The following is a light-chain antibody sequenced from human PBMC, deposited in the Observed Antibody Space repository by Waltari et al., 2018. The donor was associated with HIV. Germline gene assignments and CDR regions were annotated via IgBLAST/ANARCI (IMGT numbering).Light chain of an antibody. CDR3: GTWDSSLSAVV. V-gene: IGLV1-51*01. J-gene: IGLJ1*01. CDR2: DHN. CDR1: SSNIGNNY. Sequence: QSVLTQPPSVSAAPGQKVTISCSGSSSNIGNNYVSWYQQLPGTAPKLLIYDHNERPSGIPDRFSGSKSGTSATLGITGLQTGDEADYYCGTWDSSLSAVVFGTVTKVTVL.